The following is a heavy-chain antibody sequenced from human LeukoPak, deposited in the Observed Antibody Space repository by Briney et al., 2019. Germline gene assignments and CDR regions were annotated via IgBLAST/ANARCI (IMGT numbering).Heavy chain of an antibody. V-gene: IGHV3-21*01. CDR3: ARELAVVNLGWFDP. CDR2: ISSSSSYI. J-gene: IGHJ5*02. Sequence: GGSLRLSCAASGFTFSSYSMNWVRQAPGKGLEWVSSISSSSSYIYYADSVKGRFTISRDNAKNSLYLQMNSLRAEDTAVYYCARELAVVNLGWFDPWGQGTLVTVSS. CDR1: GFTFSSYS. D-gene: IGHD4-23*01.